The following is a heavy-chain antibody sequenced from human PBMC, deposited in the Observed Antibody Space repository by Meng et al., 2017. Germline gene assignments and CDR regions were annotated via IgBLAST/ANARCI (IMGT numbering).Heavy chain of an antibody. CDR3: AKSLNCSGGSCYEAAFDY. CDR2: ISGSGGST. J-gene: IGHJ4*02. CDR1: GFTFSSYA. Sequence: GESLKISCAASGFTFSSYAMSWVRQAPGKGLEWVSAISGSGGSTYYADSVKGRFTISRDNSKNTLHLQMDSLRDEDTAVYYCAKSLNCSGGSCYEAAFDYWGQGTLVTVSS. D-gene: IGHD2-15*01. V-gene: IGHV3-23*01.